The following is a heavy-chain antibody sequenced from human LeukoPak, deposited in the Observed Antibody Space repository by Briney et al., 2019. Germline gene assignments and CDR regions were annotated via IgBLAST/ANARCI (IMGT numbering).Heavy chain of an antibody. CDR3: TRGRGTDY. CDR1: GFTFSSYN. D-gene: IGHD3-10*01. Sequence: GGSLRLSCAASGFTFSSYNMNWVRQAPGKGLEWVSYISSSSGTIYYADSVKGRFTISRDNAKNSLYLQMNSLRDEDTDVYFCTRGRGTDYWGQGTLVTVSS. V-gene: IGHV3-48*02. CDR2: ISSSSGTI. J-gene: IGHJ4*02.